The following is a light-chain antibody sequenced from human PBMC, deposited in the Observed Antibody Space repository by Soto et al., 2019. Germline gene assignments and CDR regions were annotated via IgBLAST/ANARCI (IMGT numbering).Light chain of an antibody. CDR2: GAS. CDR1: QSVNSN. V-gene: IGKV3-15*01. J-gene: IGKJ1*01. Sequence: ETVMTQSPATLSVSPGERATLSCRASQSVNSNLAWYQQKLGQAPRVLIYGASTRATGIPARFSGSGSGTEVILTISSLQSEDFAVYYCQHYNTWPWTFGQGTKVDIK. CDR3: QHYNTWPWT.